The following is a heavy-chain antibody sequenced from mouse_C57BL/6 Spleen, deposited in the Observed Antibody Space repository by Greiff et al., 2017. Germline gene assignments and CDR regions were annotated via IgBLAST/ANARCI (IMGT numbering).Heavy chain of an antibody. CDR3: SIRDYSNYVVSMDY. CDR2: INPTNGGT. D-gene: IGHD2-5*01. J-gene: IGHJ4*01. V-gene: IGHV1-18*01. Sequence: VQLKESGPELVKPGASVKIPCKASGYTFTDYNMDWVKQSHGQSLEWIGDINPTNGGTIYNQKFKGKATLTVDKSSSTAYMELRSLTSEDTAVYYCSIRDYSNYVVSMDYWGQGTSVTVSS. CDR1: GYTFTDYN.